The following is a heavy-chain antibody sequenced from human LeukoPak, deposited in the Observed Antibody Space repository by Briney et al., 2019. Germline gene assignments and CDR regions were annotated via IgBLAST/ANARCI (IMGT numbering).Heavy chain of an antibody. CDR3: ARAGDAFDI. Sequence: GGSLRLSCAASGFTFSSYGMHWVRQAPGKGLEWVAVIWYDGSDKYYTDSVKGRFTISRDDSKNTLYLQMNSLRAEDTAIYYCARAGDAFDIWGQGTMVTVSS. CDR1: GFTFSSYG. J-gene: IGHJ3*02. V-gene: IGHV3-33*01. CDR2: IWYDGSDK.